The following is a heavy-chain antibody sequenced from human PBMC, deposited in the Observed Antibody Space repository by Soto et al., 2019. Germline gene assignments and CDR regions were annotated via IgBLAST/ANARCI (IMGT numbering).Heavy chain of an antibody. Sequence: ASVKVSCKASGYTFTNSGISWVRHAPGQGLEWMGWIGAYNGHTKYAQKLQGRVTMTTDTSTSTAYMELRSLKSDDTAVYYCAREDYYDSSGYLPVRYYFGMDVWGQGTTVTVSS. CDR1: GYTFTNSG. D-gene: IGHD3-22*01. J-gene: IGHJ6*02. CDR3: AREDYYDSSGYLPVRYYFGMDV. V-gene: IGHV1-18*01. CDR2: IGAYNGHT.